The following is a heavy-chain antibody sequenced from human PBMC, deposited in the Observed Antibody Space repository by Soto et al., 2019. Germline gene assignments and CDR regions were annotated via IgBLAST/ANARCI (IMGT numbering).Heavy chain of an antibody. V-gene: IGHV3-30*18. CDR1: GFTFSSYG. D-gene: IGHD4-17*01. J-gene: IGHJ6*02. CDR2: ISYDGSNK. CDR3: AKDARLRIHYYGVDV. Sequence: QVQLVESGGGVVQPGRSLRLSCAASGFTFSSYGMHWVRQAPGKGLEWVAVISYDGSNKYYADSVKGRFTISRDNSKNTLYLQMNSLRAEDTAVYYCAKDARLRIHYYGVDVWGQGTTVTVSS.